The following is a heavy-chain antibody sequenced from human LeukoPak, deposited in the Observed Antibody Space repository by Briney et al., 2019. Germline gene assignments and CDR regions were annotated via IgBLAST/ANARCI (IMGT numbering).Heavy chain of an antibody. CDR1: GFTFSSYW. CDR2: IKQDGSER. Sequence: GGSLRLSCAASGFTFSSYWMSWVRQAPGKGLEWVANIKQDGSERYYVDSVKGRFTISRDNAKNSLYLQMDSLRAEDTAVYYCARQQLAAHARDWGQGTLVTVSS. V-gene: IGHV3-7*01. CDR3: ARQQLAAHARD. D-gene: IGHD6-13*01. J-gene: IGHJ4*02.